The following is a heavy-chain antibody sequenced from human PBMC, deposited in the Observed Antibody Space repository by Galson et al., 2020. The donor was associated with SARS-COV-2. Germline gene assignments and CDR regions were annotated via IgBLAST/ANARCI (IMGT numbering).Heavy chain of an antibody. CDR1: GFTFSDYY. D-gene: IGHD3-3*01. V-gene: IGHV3-11*04. Sequence: GESLKISCAASGFTFSDYYMNWVPQAPGKGLEWVSSISSSSTIYYADSVEGRFTISRDNAKNSLCLQMNSLRAEDTAVYYCARVGGGDFWSGYHPWGQGTLVTVSS. CDR3: ARVGGGDFWSGYHP. CDR2: ISSSSTI. J-gene: IGHJ5*02.